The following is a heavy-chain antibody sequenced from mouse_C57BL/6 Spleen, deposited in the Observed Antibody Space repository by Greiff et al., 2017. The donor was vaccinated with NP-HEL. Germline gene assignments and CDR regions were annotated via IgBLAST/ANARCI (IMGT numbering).Heavy chain of an antibody. CDR1: GYTFTSYG. CDR2: IYPRSGNT. CDR3: ARVDAGPFDY. J-gene: IGHJ2*01. Sequence: VQRVESGAELARPGASVKLSCKASGYTFTSYGISWVKQRTGQGLEWIGVIYPRSGNTYYNEKFKGKATLTADKSSSTAYMELRSLTSEDSAVYFCARVDAGPFDYWGQGTTLTVSS. V-gene: IGHV1-81*01. D-gene: IGHD2-3*01.